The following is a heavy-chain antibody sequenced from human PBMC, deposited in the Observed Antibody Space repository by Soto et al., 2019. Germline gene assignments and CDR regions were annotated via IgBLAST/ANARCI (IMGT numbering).Heavy chain of an antibody. CDR2: ISAYNGNT. D-gene: IGHD2-21*02. CDR1: GYTFTSYG. J-gene: IGHJ5*02. CDR3: ARDAYCCGDCYSGSWFDP. Sequence: ASVKVSCKASGYTFTSYGISWVRQAPGQGLEWMGWISAYNGNTNYAQKLQGRVTMTTDTSTSTAYMELRSLRSDDTAVYYCARDAYCCGDCYSGSWFDPWGQGTLVTVSS. V-gene: IGHV1-18*01.